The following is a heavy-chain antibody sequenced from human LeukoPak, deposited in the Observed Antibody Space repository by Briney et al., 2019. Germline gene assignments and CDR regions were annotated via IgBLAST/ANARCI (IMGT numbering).Heavy chain of an antibody. CDR3: AEGIAAAGYFDY. CDR1: GFTFDDYA. J-gene: IGHJ4*02. CDR2: ISGDGGST. Sequence: GGSLRLSCAASGFTFDDYAMHWVRQAPGKGLEWVSLISGDGGSTYYADSVKGRFTISRDNSKNSLYLQMNGLRTEDTALYNCAEGIAAAGYFDYWGQGTLVTVSS. D-gene: IGHD6-13*01. V-gene: IGHV3-43*02.